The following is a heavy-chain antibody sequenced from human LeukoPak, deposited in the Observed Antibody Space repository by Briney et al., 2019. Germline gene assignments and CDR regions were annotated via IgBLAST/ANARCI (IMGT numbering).Heavy chain of an antibody. V-gene: IGHV3-23*01. Sequence: GGSLRLSCAASGFTFSNSAMSWVRRAPGMGLEWVSAITGSGDSTYYSDSVKGRFTIPRDNSKNTLYLQMSSLRAENTAVYYCTKGTLVRGFDYWGQGTLVTVSS. D-gene: IGHD3-10*01. CDR3: TKGTLVRGFDY. CDR2: ITGSGDST. CDR1: GFTFSNSA. J-gene: IGHJ4*02.